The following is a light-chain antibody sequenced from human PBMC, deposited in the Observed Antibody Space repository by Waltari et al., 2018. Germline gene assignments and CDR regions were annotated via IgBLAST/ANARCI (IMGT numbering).Light chain of an antibody. CDR2: VAS. V-gene: IGKV3D-15*01. Sequence: ETVFTQTPATLSVSPGGTANLSCRASQSVGDNLAWYQQNDGQATRLLIYVASIRATDIPDRFTGSGSGTDFTLTISSLNSEDVAVYFCQHYNKWPQYTFAQGTKVEIK. CDR1: QSVGDN. J-gene: IGKJ2*01. CDR3: QHYNKWPQYT.